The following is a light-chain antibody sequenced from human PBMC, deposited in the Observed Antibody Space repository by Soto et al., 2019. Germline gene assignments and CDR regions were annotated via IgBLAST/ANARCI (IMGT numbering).Light chain of an antibody. CDR2: EVS. CDR3: RSYTTSSTLNWV. V-gene: IGLV2-14*01. J-gene: IGLJ3*02. Sequence: QSALTQPASVSGSLGQSITISCTGTSSDVGAYNYVSWYQQHPGKDPKLMMFEVSNRPSGVSNRFSGSKSGNTASLTISGLRAEDEADYYCRSYTTSSTLNWVFRGGTKLTVL. CDR1: SSDVGAYNY.